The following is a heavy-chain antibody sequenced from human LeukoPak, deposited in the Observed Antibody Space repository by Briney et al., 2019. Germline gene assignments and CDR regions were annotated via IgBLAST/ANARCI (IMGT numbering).Heavy chain of an antibody. CDR3: ARGFRGWYAEGFDY. V-gene: IGHV3-7*01. CDR1: GFTFSSYW. Sequence: GGSLRLSCAASGFTFSSYWMSWVRQAPGKGLEWVANIKQDGSEKYYLDSVKGRFTISRDNAKNSLYLQMNSLRAEDTAVCYCARGFRGWYAEGFDYWGQGTLVTVSS. CDR2: IKQDGSEK. D-gene: IGHD6-19*01. J-gene: IGHJ4*02.